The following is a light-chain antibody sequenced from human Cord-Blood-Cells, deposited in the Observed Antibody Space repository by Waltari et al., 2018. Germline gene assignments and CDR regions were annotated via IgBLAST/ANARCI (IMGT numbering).Light chain of an antibody. CDR2: AAS. V-gene: IGKV1-39*01. CDR3: QQSDSTPWT. CDR1: QSISSD. J-gene: IGKJ1*01. Sequence: DIQMTQSPSSLSASVGDRVTITCRASQSISSDLNWYQQKPGKAPKLLSYAASSLQSGVPSRFSGSGSGTDFTLTISSLQPEDFATYYCQQSDSTPWTFGQGTKVEIK.